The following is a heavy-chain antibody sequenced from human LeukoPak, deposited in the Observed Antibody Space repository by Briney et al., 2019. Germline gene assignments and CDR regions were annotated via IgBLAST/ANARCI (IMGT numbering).Heavy chain of an antibody. D-gene: IGHD3-10*01. CDR1: GFTVSSNY. CDR3: ARVYYGSGSLHYYYYYMDV. CDR2: TYSGGRT. V-gene: IGHV3-53*01. J-gene: IGHJ6*03. Sequence: GGSLRLSCAASGFTVSSNYMSWVRQAPGKGLEWVSVTYSGGRTYYADSVKGRFTISRDNSKNTLYLQMNSLRAEDTAVYYCARVYYGSGSLHYYYYYMDVWGKGATVTISS.